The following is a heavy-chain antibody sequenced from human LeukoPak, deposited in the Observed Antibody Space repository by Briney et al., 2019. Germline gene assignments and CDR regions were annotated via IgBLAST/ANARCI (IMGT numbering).Heavy chain of an antibody. D-gene: IGHD3-22*01. J-gene: IGHJ4*02. Sequence: GGSLRLSCAASGFTFSSYAMSWVRQAPGKGLEWVSAISGSGGNTYYADSVKGRFTISRDNSKNTLYLQMNSLRAEDTAVYYCAKGSGYYDSSGSTLYYFDYWGQGTLVTVSS. CDR1: GFTFSSYA. CDR2: ISGSGGNT. CDR3: AKGSGYYDSSGSTLYYFDY. V-gene: IGHV3-23*01.